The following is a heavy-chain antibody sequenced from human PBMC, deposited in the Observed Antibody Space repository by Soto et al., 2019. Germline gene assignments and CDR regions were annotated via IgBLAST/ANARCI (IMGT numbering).Heavy chain of an antibody. V-gene: IGHV4-31*03. CDR1: GGYISSGGYY. CDR3: ARGVTMVRGVIHTPYFDY. Sequence: SETQPLPYTVSGGYISSGGYYWSWIRQHPGKGLEWIGYIYYSGSTYYNPSLKSRVTISVDTSKNQFSLKLSSVTAADTAVYYCARGVTMVRGVIHTPYFDYWGQGTLVTVSS. D-gene: IGHD3-10*01. J-gene: IGHJ4*02. CDR2: IYYSGST.